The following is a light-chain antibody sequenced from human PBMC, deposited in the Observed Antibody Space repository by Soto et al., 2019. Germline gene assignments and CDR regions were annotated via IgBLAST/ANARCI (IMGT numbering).Light chain of an antibody. CDR3: SSYAGSDNVV. CDR2: AVS. V-gene: IGLV2-8*01. Sequence: SALTQPPSASGSPGQSVTISCTGTSSDVGGYDYVSWYQQHPGKAPKLMIYAVSQRPSGVPDRFSGSKSGNTASLTVSGLQAEDEADYYCSSYAGSDNVVFGGGTKVTVL. J-gene: IGLJ2*01. CDR1: SSDVGGYDY.